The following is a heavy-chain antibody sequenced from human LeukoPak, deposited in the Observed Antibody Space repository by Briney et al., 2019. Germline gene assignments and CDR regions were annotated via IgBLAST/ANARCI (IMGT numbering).Heavy chain of an antibody. D-gene: IGHD6-6*01. V-gene: IGHV3-30-3*01. CDR3: AREGGRYSSSSTSGDAFDI. Sequence: PGRSLRLSCAASGFTFSSYAMHWVRQAPGKGLEWVAVISYDGSNKYYADSVKGRFTISRDNSKNTLYLQMNSLRAEDTAVYYCAREGGRYSSSSTSGDAFDIWAKGQWSPSLQ. J-gene: IGHJ3*02. CDR2: ISYDGSNK. CDR1: GFTFSSYA.